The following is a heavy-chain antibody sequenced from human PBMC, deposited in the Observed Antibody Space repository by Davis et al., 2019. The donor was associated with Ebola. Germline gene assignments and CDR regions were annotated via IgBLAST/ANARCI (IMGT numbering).Heavy chain of an antibody. CDR2: TYYRPKWYN. CDR1: GDSVSINSAA. Sequence: SQTLSLTCAISGDSVSINSAAWNWIRQSPSRGLEWLGRTYYRPKWYNDYAVSVKSRITINPDTSKNQFSLQLNSVTPEDTAVYYCARVGGSSWYSDGMDVWGQGTTVTVSS. J-gene: IGHJ6*02. CDR3: ARVGGSSWYSDGMDV. V-gene: IGHV6-1*01. D-gene: IGHD6-13*01.